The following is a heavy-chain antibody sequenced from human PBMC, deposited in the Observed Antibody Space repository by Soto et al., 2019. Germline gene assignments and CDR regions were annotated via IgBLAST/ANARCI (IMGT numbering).Heavy chain of an antibody. CDR3: ATYRKFFQI. CDR1: GGSILNGGHY. Sequence: SETLSLTCTVSGGSILNGGHYWTWIRQPPGKGLEWIGKIFFSGNTHYNTALKSRLSFSVDRAKNQFSLNLTSVTAADTAVYYCATYRKFFQIWGQGTKVTVSS. J-gene: IGHJ3*02. V-gene: IGHV4-31*03. CDR2: IFFSGNT.